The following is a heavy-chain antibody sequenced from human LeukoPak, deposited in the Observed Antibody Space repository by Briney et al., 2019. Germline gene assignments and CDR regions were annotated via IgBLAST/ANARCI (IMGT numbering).Heavy chain of an antibody. D-gene: IGHD2-15*01. CDR1: GFIVTNNY. J-gene: IGHJ4*02. Sequence: PGGSLRLSCAASGFIVTNNYMSWVRQAPGKGLEWVSSIYSGDTTEYAGSVKGRFTISRDKSKNTLYLQMNSLTNDDTAVYYCATLYGGQRADGYWGQGTLVIVSS. CDR3: ATLYGGQRADGY. V-gene: IGHV3-53*01. CDR2: IYSGDTT.